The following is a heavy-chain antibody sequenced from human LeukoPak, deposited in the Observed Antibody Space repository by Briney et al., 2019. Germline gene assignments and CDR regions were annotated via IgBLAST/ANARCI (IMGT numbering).Heavy chain of an antibody. CDR1: RFSFSTYC. D-gene: IGHD6-13*01. CDR3: ATDSGSSWPNF. J-gene: IGHJ4*02. Sequence: GGSLRLSCAASRFSFSTYCISSVRQAPGKGLEWVANIKQDGSEKYYVDSAKGRFTFSRDSAKNSLYLQMHSLRAEDTAVYYCATDSGSSWPNFWGQGILVTVSS. V-gene: IGHV3-7*01. CDR2: IKQDGSEK.